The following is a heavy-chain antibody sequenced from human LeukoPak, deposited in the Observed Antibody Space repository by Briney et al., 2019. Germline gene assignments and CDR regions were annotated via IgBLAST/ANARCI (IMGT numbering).Heavy chain of an antibody. J-gene: IGHJ3*02. Sequence: PSETLSLTCAVSGGSIGSYYWSWIRQPPGKGLEWIGDIYYSGRTNYNPSLKSRVTISVDTSKNQFSLKLSPVTAADTAVYYCARVGGNIDAFDIWGQGTVVTVSS. D-gene: IGHD3-16*01. CDR2: IYYSGRT. CDR1: GGSIGSYY. V-gene: IGHV4-59*01. CDR3: ARVGGNIDAFDI.